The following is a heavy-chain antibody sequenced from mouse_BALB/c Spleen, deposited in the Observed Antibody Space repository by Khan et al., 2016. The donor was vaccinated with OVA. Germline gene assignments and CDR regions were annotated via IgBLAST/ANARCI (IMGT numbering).Heavy chain of an antibody. CDR1: GFSLSSYN. CDR3: ARTYYRYDGYYAMDY. J-gene: IGHJ4*01. Sequence: QVQLKESGPGLGAPSQSLSITCTVSGFSLSSYNVHWVRQPPGKDLEWLGMIWGGGNTDYNSVLNSRLSISKDNTKIQVFLIINSLQTADPAIYYCARTYYRYDGYYAMDYWGQGTSVTVSS. V-gene: IGHV2-6-4*01. CDR2: IWGGGNT. D-gene: IGHD2-14*01.